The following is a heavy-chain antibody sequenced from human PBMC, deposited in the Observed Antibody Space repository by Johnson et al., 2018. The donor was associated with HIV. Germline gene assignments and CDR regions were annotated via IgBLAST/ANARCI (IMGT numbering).Heavy chain of an antibody. Sequence: QVQLVESGGGVVQPGRSLRLSCAASGFTFSDYAMPWVRQAPGQGLEWVAVISYDGSNKYYADSVKGRFTISSDNSKNTLYLQMNSLRAEDTAVFYCGMSGVEDAAFDIWGQGTMVTVSS. D-gene: IGHD7-27*01. CDR1: GFTFSDYA. V-gene: IGHV3-30*04. CDR2: ISYDGSNK. CDR3: GMSGVEDAAFDI. J-gene: IGHJ3*02.